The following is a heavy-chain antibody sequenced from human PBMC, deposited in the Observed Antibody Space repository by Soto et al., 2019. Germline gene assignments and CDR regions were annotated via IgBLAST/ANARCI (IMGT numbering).Heavy chain of an antibody. CDR2: INHSGST. CDR1: GGSFSGYY. Sequence: QVQLQQWGAGLLKPSETLSLTCAVHGGSFSGYYWSWIRQPPGKGLEWIGEINHSGSTNYNPSLKSRVTISVDTSKNQFSLKLSSVTAADTAVYYCARVGRVKVGSSRRPVDYWGQGTLVTVSS. V-gene: IGHV4-34*01. D-gene: IGHD6-13*01. CDR3: ARVGRVKVGSSRRPVDY. J-gene: IGHJ4*02.